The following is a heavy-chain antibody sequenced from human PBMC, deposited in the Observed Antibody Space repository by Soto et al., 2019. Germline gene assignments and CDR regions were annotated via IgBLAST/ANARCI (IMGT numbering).Heavy chain of an antibody. V-gene: IGHV3-23*01. J-gene: IGHJ4*02. D-gene: IGHD3-9*01. CDR1: GFTFSSCA. CDR3: HLLTGYAPGDY. CDR2: IGGSGDDT. Sequence: GGSLRLSCAASGFTFSSCAMSWVRQAPGKGLEWVSGIGGSGDDTEYTDSVKGRFTISRDNSKNTLYLQINSLRAEDTDVSYWHLLTGYAPGDYGGKGTLVTVSS.